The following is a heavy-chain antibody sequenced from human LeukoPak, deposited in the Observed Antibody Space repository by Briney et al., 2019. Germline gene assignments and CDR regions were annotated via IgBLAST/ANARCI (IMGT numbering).Heavy chain of an antibody. D-gene: IGHD6-19*01. CDR3: ARTPPIGVAGVNWFDP. CDR1: GFTFISYA. CDR2: IYGGGNT. Sequence: GALRLSCAASGFTFISYAMSWVRQAPGKGLEWVSVIYGGGNTYYADSVKGRFTISRDNSKNTLYLQMNSLRAEDTAVYYCARTPPIGVAGVNWFDPWGQGTLVTVSS. V-gene: IGHV3-53*01. J-gene: IGHJ5*02.